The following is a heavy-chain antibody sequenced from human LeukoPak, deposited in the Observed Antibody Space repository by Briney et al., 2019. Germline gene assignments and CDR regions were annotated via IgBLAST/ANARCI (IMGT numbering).Heavy chain of an antibody. Sequence: PGGSLRLSCAGSGFIFSSYWMSWVRQAPGKGLEWVANIKHDGGDKYYVDSVKGRFTTSRDNAKSSLYLQMNSLRAEDTAVYYCAREGVVAAHDYWGQGTLVTVSS. CDR2: IKHDGGDK. CDR3: AREGVVAAHDY. V-gene: IGHV3-7*01. D-gene: IGHD2-15*01. CDR1: GFIFSSYW. J-gene: IGHJ4*02.